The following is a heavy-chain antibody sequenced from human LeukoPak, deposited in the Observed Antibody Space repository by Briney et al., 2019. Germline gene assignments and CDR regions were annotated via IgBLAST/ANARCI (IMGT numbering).Heavy chain of an antibody. CDR3: ARDDYYGSGSPNDY. Sequence: GGPLRLSCAASGFTFSSHEMKWVRQAPGKGLKWVSYISSSGSSIYYADSVKGRFTISRDNAKNSLYLQMNSLRAEDTAVSYCARDDYYGSGSPNDYWGQGTLVTVSS. D-gene: IGHD3-10*01. V-gene: IGHV3-48*03. J-gene: IGHJ4*02. CDR2: ISSSGSSI. CDR1: GFTFSSHE.